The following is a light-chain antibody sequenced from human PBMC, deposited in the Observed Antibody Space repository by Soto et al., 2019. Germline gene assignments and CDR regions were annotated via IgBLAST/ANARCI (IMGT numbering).Light chain of an antibody. CDR1: SSDVGGYNY. Sequence: QSSLTQPASVFGSPGQSITISCTGTSSDVGGYNYVSWYQQHPGKAPKLMIYDVSNRPSGVSNRFSGSKSGNTASLSISGLQAEDEADYYCSSYTSSSTRVFGTGTKVPVL. CDR2: DVS. V-gene: IGLV2-14*01. CDR3: SSYTSSSTRV. J-gene: IGLJ1*01.